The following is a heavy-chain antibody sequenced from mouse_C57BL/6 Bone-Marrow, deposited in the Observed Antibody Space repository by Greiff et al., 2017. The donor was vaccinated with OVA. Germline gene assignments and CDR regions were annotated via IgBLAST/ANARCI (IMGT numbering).Heavy chain of an antibody. J-gene: IGHJ3*01. D-gene: IGHD6-5*01. Sequence: VQLQQSGPELVKPGASVKISCKASGYTFTDYYMNWVKQSHGKSLEWIGDINPNNGGTSYNQKFKGKATLTVDKSSSTAYMELRSLTSEDSAVYYWARIHPLSAYWGQGTLVTVSA. CDR3: ARIHPLSAY. V-gene: IGHV1-26*01. CDR1: GYTFTDYY. CDR2: INPNNGGT.